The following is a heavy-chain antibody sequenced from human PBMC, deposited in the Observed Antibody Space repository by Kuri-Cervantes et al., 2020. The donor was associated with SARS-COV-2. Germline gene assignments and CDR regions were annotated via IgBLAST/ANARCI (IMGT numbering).Heavy chain of an antibody. J-gene: IGHJ6*02. CDR1: GSTFSIFW. D-gene: IGHD3-3*01. V-gene: IGHV3-7*04. CDR3: ARGTLVPYYYDALDV. CDR2: INQDGSEK. Sequence: ESLKISCATSGSTFSIFWMTWVRQAPGKGLEWVANINQDGSEKSYVDSVKGRFTISRDNAKNSLYLQMNSLRAEDTAVYYCARGTLVPYYYDALDVWGQGTTVTVSS.